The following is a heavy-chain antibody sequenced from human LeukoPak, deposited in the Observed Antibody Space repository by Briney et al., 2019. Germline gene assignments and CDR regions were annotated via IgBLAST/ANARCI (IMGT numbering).Heavy chain of an antibody. CDR2: INTNTGNP. V-gene: IGHV7-4-1*02. D-gene: IGHD4-23*01. CDR3: ARSNNDGGYLGVGFDY. CDR1: GYTFTSYA. J-gene: IGHJ4*02. Sequence: ASVKVSCKTSGYTFTSYAINWVRQAPGQGLEWMGWINTNTGNPTYAQGFTGRFVFSLDTSVSTAYLQISSLKAEDTAVYHCARSNNDGGYLGVGFDYWGRGTLVTVSS.